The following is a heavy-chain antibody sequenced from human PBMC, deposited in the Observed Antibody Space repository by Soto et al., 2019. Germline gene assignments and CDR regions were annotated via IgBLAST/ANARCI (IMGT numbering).Heavy chain of an antibody. Sequence: QVQLVQSGAEVKKPGASVKVSCKASGYTFTSYGISWVRQAPGQGLEWMGWINSYNGNTNYAQKLQGRVNMTTDTTTSTGYMELRSLRSDDTDVYYCAREPVAGIWFDHWGQGTLVTVSS. D-gene: IGHD6-19*01. CDR3: AREPVAGIWFDH. CDR2: INSYNGNT. J-gene: IGHJ5*02. V-gene: IGHV1-18*01. CDR1: GYTFTSYG.